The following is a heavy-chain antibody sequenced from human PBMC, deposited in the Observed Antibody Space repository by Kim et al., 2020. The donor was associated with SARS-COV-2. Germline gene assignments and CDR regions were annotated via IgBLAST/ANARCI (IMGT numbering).Heavy chain of an antibody. CDR3: ARDIYTVTASCFFDH. CDR2: ISWNSGSI. D-gene: IGHD2-21*02. J-gene: IGHJ4*02. Sequence: KGLEWASGISWNSGSIGYADSVKGRFTISRDNAKSSLFLQMNSLGPEDTALYYCARDIYTVTASCFFDHWGQGALVTVSS. V-gene: IGHV3-9*01.